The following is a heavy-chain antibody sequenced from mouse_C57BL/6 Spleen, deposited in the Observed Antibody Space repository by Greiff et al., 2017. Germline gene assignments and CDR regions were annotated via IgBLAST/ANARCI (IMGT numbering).Heavy chain of an antibody. J-gene: IGHJ1*03. V-gene: IGHV14-3*01. CDR1: GFNIKNTY. CDR3: ARPGPYDGSSFWYFDV. Sequence: EVKVVESVAGLVRPGASVKLSCAASGFNIKNTYMPWVKQTPEKGLEWIGRISPANGNTKYPAKVQGQATISTDTSTNTVYLQLSRLKSEDTAMYYCARPGPYDGSSFWYFDVWGTGTTVTVSS. CDR2: ISPANGNT. D-gene: IGHD1-1*01.